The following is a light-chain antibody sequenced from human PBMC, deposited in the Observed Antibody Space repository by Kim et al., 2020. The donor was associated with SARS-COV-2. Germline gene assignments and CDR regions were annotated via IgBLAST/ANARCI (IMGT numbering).Light chain of an antibody. CDR1: QGIASW. V-gene: IGKV1-12*01. Sequence: DVQMTQSPSSVSASVGDRVTITCRASQGIASWLAWYQVKPGKAPKLLIYASSSLPVGVPSRFSGSGSGSDFTLAISSLEPDDSAIYYCRQGKNFPVTFGEGTKLEI. CDR3: RQGKNFPVT. CDR2: ASS. J-gene: IGKJ2*01.